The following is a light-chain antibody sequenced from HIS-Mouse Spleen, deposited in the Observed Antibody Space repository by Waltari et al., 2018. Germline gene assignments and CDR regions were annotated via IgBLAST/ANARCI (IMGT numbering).Light chain of an antibody. CDR3: QQYNSYIFT. J-gene: IGKJ3*01. CDR2: GAS. V-gene: IGKV3-20*01. CDR1: QSVSSSY. Sequence: EIVLTQSPGTLSLSPGERATLSCRASQSVSSSYLAWYQQKPGQAPRLLIYGASSRATGIPDRFSGSGSGTDFTLTISRLEPEDFAVYYCQQYNSYIFTFGPGTKVDIK.